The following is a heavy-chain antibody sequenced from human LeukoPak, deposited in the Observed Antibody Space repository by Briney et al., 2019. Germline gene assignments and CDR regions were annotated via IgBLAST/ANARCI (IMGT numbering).Heavy chain of an antibody. V-gene: IGHV1-8*01. CDR1: GYTFTSYD. Sequence: ASVKVSCKASGYTFTSYDINWVRQATGQGLERMGWMNPNSGNTGYAQKFQGRVTMTRNTSISTAYMELSSLRSEDTAVYYCARRVYSYGPSEAFDIWGQGTMVTVSS. CDR3: ARRVYSYGPSEAFDI. D-gene: IGHD5-18*01. J-gene: IGHJ3*02. CDR2: MNPNSGNT.